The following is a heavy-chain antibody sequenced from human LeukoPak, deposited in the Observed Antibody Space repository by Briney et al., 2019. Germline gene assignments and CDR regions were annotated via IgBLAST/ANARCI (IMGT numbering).Heavy chain of an antibody. CDR3: ARLGGNNPIGGGKYYFDY. Sequence: SETLSLTCTVSGGSIITSSYYWSWIRQPPGKGLEWIGYIYYSGSTNYNPSLKSRVTISVDTSKNQFSLKLSSVTAADTAVYYCARLGGNNPIGGGKYYFDYWGQGTLVTVSS. CDR1: GGSIITSSYY. CDR2: IYYSGST. D-gene: IGHD1/OR15-1a*01. J-gene: IGHJ4*02. V-gene: IGHV4-61*01.